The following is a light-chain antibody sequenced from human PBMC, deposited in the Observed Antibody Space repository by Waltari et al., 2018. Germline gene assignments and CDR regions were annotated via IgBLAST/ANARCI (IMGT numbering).Light chain of an antibody. CDR3: LAWDMSLNAWV. CDR1: SNNVDFQG. J-gene: IGLJ3*02. V-gene: IGLV10-54*04. Sequence: TATLTCTGNSNNVDFQGAAWLQQHQGHPPKLLSYRNNDRPSGISERFSASRSGNTASLTITGLRPEDEADYYCLAWDMSLNAWVFGGGTKLTVL. CDR2: RNN.